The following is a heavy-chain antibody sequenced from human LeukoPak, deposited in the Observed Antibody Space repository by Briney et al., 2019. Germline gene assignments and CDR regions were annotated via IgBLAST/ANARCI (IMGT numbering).Heavy chain of an antibody. D-gene: IGHD6-13*01. J-gene: IGHJ4*02. V-gene: IGHV1-18*01. Sequence: GASVKVSCKASVYTFTSYGISWVRQAPGQGLEWMGWISAYNGNTNYAQKLQGRVTMTTDTSTSTAYMELRSLRSDDTAVYYCARVRSSSWFGGGYFDYWGQGTLVTVSS. CDR3: ARVRSSSWFGGGYFDY. CDR2: ISAYNGNT. CDR1: VYTFTSYG.